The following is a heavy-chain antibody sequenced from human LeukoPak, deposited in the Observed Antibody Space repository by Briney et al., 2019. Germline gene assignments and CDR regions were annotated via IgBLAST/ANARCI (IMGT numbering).Heavy chain of an antibody. CDR1: GDTFTSHD. CDR2: MNPHSGNT. J-gene: IGHJ5*02. V-gene: IGHV1-8*01. CDR3: ARGSVTMVRGVIMRGNWFDP. Sequence: GASVKVSCKASGDTFTSHDFNWVRQATGQGLEWMGWMNPHSGNTGYAQKFLGRVTVTRNTSISTAYMELSSLRTEDTAVYFCARGSVTMVRGVIMRGNWFDPWGQGTLVTVSS. D-gene: IGHD3-10*01.